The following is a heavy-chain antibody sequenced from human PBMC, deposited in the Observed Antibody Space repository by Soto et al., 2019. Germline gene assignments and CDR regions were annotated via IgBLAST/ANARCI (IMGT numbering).Heavy chain of an antibody. D-gene: IGHD2-2*02. V-gene: IGHV1-46*03. CDR1: GGAFSSYA. CDR3: ARGRIPLGMDV. CDR2: INPSGGST. J-gene: IGHJ6*03. Sequence: GASVKVSWKASGGAFSSYAISWVRQAPGQGLEWMGIINPSGGSTSYAQKFQGRVTMTRDTSTSTVYMELSSLRSEDTAVYYWARGRIPLGMDVWGKGTTVTVSS.